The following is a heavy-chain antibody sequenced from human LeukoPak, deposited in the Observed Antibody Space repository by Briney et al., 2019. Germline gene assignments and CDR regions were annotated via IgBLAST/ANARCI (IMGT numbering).Heavy chain of an antibody. CDR2: TYYRSKWHN. V-gene: IGHV6-1*01. Sequence: SQTLSLTCAISGDSVSSNSAAWDWIRQSPSRGLEWLGRTYYRSKWHNGYALSVKSRITINADTSKNHFSLQLNSVTPEDTAVYYCARGYSGMIDQWGQGTLVTVSS. CDR3: ARGYSGMIDQ. J-gene: IGHJ4*02. CDR1: GDSVSSNSAA. D-gene: IGHD2-15*01.